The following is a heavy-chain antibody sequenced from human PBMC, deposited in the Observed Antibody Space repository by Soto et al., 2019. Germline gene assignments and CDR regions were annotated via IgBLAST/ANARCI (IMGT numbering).Heavy chain of an antibody. CDR2: INSDGSST. V-gene: IGHV3-74*01. Sequence: PGGSLRLSCAASGFTFSSYWMHWVRQAPGKGLVWVSRINSDGSSTSYADSVKGRFTISRDNAKNTLYLQMNSLRAEDTAVYYCARDRARYYGSGSYFAFDYWGQGTLVTVSS. CDR3: ARDRARYYGSGSYFAFDY. D-gene: IGHD3-10*01. CDR1: GFTFSSYW. J-gene: IGHJ4*02.